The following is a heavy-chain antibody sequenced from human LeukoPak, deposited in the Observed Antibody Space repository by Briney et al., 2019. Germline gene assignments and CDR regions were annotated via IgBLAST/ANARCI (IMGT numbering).Heavy chain of an antibody. V-gene: IGHV1-8*01. CDR2: MNPNSGNT. Sequence: ASVKVSCKASGYTFTSYDINWVRQATGQGLEWMGWMNPNSGNTGYAQKFQGRVTMTRNTSISTAYMELSSLRSEDTAVYYCARGRTPRGAGGKNNLFDPWGQGTLVTVSS. CDR1: GYTFTSYD. J-gene: IGHJ5*02. CDR3: ARGRTPRGAGGKNNLFDP.